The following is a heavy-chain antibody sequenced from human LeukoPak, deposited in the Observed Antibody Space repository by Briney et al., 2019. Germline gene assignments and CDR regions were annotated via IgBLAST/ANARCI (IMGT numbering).Heavy chain of an antibody. CDR2: ISSSGSTI. CDR3: ARVFSTVSYFDY. CDR1: GFTFSSYE. Sequence: GGSLRLSCAASGFTFSSYEMNWVRQAPGKGLEWVSYISSSGSTIYYADSVKGRFTISRDNAKNSLYLQMNSLRAEDTAVYYCARVFSTVSYFDYWGQGTLVTVSS. V-gene: IGHV3-48*03. J-gene: IGHJ4*02. D-gene: IGHD4-17*01.